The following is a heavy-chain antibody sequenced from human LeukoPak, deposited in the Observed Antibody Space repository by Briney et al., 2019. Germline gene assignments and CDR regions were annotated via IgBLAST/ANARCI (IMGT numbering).Heavy chain of an antibody. CDR2: IYYSGST. D-gene: IGHD2-15*01. J-gene: IGHJ4*02. CDR1: GGSLNSYY. Sequence: SETLSLTCTVSGGSLNSYYWSWIRQSPGKGLEWIGYIYYSGSTDYNPSLKSRVTISVDSSKNQFSLKLTSVTAADTAVYFCARHYCSGASCYYFDYWGQGTLVTVSS. CDR3: ARHYCSGASCYYFDY. V-gene: IGHV4-59*13.